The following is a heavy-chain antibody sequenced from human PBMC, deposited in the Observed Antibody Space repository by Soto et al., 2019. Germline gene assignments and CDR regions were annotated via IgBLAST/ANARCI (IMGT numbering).Heavy chain of an antibody. CDR1: GYSFTSYW. CDR3: ARRRVGANYYYYGMDV. D-gene: IGHD1-26*01. Sequence: GESLKISCKGSGYSFTSYWISWVRQMPGKGLERMGRIDPSDSYTNYSPSFQGHVTISADKSISTAYLQWSSLKASDTAMYYCARRRVGANYYYYGMDVWGQGTTVTVSS. CDR2: IDPSDSYT. J-gene: IGHJ6*02. V-gene: IGHV5-10-1*01.